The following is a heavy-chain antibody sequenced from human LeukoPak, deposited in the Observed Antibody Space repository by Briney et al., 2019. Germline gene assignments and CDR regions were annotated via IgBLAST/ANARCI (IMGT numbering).Heavy chain of an antibody. J-gene: IGHJ4*02. CDR2: NSDGSWT. D-gene: IGHD2-2*01. Sequence: GGSLRLSCAASGNYWIHWVRQAPGKGLVWVSHNSDGSWTSYADSVKGRFTISKDNAKNTVYLQMNNLRAEDTAVYYCVSFYETYWGRGTLVTVSS. V-gene: IGHV3-74*01. CDR1: GNYW. CDR3: VSFYETY.